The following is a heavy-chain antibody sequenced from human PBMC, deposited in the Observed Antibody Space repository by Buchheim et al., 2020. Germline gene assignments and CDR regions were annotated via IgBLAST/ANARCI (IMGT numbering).Heavy chain of an antibody. CDR2: IRYDGSNK. V-gene: IGHV3-30*02. Sequence: QVQLVESGGGVVQPGRSLRLSCAASGFTFSSYGMHWVRQAPGKGLEWVAFIRYDGSNKYYADSVKGRFTISRDTSKNTLYLQMNSLRAEDTAVYYCAKGSNMITFGGVIVGGGYYGMDVWGQGTT. CDR1: GFTFSSYG. J-gene: IGHJ6*02. D-gene: IGHD3-16*02. CDR3: AKGSNMITFGGVIVGGGYYGMDV.